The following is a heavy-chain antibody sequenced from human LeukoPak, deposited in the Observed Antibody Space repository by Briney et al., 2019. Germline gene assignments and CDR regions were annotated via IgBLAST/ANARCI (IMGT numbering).Heavy chain of an antibody. Sequence: GGSLRLSCAASGFTFSSYAIHWVRQAPGKGLEWVAVISYDGSNKYYADSVKGRFTISRDNSKNTLYLQMNSLRAEDTAVYYCAKDKLIFPAYYYDSSGYRNEDYWGQGTLVTVSS. CDR1: GFTFSSYA. V-gene: IGHV3-30*04. J-gene: IGHJ4*02. CDR2: ISYDGSNK. D-gene: IGHD3-22*01. CDR3: AKDKLIFPAYYYDSSGYRNEDY.